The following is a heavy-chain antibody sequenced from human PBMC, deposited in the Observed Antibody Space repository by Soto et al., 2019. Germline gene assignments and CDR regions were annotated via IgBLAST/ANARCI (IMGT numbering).Heavy chain of an antibody. CDR3: ARFDYGDYVNAFDI. CDR2: IKQDGSEK. CDR1: GFTFSSYW. D-gene: IGHD4-17*01. Sequence: GGSLRLSCAASGFTFSSYWMSWVRQAPGKGLEWVANIKQDGSEKYYVDSVKGRFTISRDNAKNSLYLQMNSLRAEDTAVYYCARFDYGDYVNAFDIWGQGTMVTVSS. J-gene: IGHJ3*02. V-gene: IGHV3-7*05.